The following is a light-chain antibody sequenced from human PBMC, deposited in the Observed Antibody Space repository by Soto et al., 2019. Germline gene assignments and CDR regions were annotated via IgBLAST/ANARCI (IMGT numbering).Light chain of an antibody. CDR3: QQVKSYPPN. J-gene: IGKJ4*01. CDR1: QGISSF. Sequence: DIQLTQSPSFLSASVGDRVTITCRASQGISSFLAWYQQKPGKAPNFLIYAASTLQSGVPSRFSGSGSGTEFTLTISSLQPEDFATYYCQQVKSYPPNFGGGTKVEIK. V-gene: IGKV1-9*01. CDR2: AAS.